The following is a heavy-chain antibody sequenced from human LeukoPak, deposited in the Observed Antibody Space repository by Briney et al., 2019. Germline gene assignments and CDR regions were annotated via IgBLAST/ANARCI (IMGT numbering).Heavy chain of an antibody. J-gene: IGHJ4*02. CDR3: ARAPFGVALNVYYFDY. CDR1: GYTFTGYY. Sequence: ASVKVSCKASGYTFTGYYMHWVRQAPGQGLEWMGGIIPIFGTANYAQKFQGRVTITADKSTSTAYMELSSLRSEDTAVYYCARAPFGVALNVYYFDYWGQGTLVTVSS. CDR2: IIPIFGTA. V-gene: IGHV1-69*06. D-gene: IGHD3-3*01.